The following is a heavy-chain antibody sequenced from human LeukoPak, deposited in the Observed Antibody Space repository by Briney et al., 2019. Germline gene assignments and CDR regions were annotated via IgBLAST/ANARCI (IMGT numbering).Heavy chain of an antibody. D-gene: IGHD3-10*01. CDR3: ARDTFYYGFDY. Sequence: KPSETLSLTCTVSGGSICSYYWSWLRQPPGEGLEWIGYIFYSGSTNYNPSLKSRVTISVDTSNNQFSLKLSSVTAADTAVYYCARDTFYYGFDYWGQGTLVTVSS. CDR1: GGSICSYY. CDR2: IFYSGST. V-gene: IGHV4-59*08. J-gene: IGHJ4*02.